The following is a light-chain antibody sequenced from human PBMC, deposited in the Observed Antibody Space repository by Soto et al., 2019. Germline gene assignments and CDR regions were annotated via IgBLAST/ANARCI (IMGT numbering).Light chain of an antibody. Sequence: QAVLTQPPSVSAAPGQKGTISCSGNSSNSGNNFVSWYQQLPGAAPKLVIFDNNRRLSGIPDRFSGSKSGASATLAITGLQTGDEADYYCGTWDSSLSAGVFGGGTKVTVL. CDR1: SSNSGNNF. V-gene: IGLV1-51*01. J-gene: IGLJ3*02. CDR2: DNN. CDR3: GTWDSSLSAGV.